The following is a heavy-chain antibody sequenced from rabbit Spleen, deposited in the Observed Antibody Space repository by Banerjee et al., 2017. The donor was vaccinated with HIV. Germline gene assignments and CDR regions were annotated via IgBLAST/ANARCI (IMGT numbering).Heavy chain of an antibody. J-gene: IGHJ6*01. CDR2: IYVGGSGSA. CDR1: GFSFSSGND. Sequence: QSLEESGGGLVKPGESLPLPCNASGFSFSSGNDMCWVRQAPGKGLEWIARIYVGGSGSAYYASWAKARFTISKTSSTVTLQMTSLTAADTATYFCSRDTSSSFSSYGIDFWGPGTLVTVS. D-gene: IGHD1-1*01. CDR3: SRDTSSSFSSYGIDF. V-gene: IGHV1S40*01.